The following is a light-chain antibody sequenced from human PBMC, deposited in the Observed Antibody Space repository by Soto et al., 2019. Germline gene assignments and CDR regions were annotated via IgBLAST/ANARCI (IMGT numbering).Light chain of an antibody. V-gene: IGLV2-11*01. CDR2: DVS. CDR1: SSDVGGYNY. Sequence: QSVLTQPRSVSGSPGQSVTISCTGTSSDVGGYNYVSWYQQHPGKAPKVMIYDVSKRPSGDPDRFSGSKSGNTASLTISGLQADDEAYYDSCSYARSTYVCGSGTKVTVL. J-gene: IGLJ1*01. CDR3: CSYARSTYV.